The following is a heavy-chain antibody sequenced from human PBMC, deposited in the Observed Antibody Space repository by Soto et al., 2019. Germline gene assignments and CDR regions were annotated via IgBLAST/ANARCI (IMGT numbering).Heavy chain of an antibody. CDR3: ARLTAVRDAFDI. D-gene: IGHD4-17*01. Sequence: QVQLVQSGAEVKKPGSSVKVSCKASGGTFSSYAISWVRQAPGQGLEWMGGSIPIFGTANYAQKFQGRVTITADESTSASYMELSRLRSEDTAVYCGARLTAVRDAFDIWGQGTMVTVSS. V-gene: IGHV1-69*12. CDR1: GGTFSSYA. J-gene: IGHJ3*02. CDR2: SIPIFGTA.